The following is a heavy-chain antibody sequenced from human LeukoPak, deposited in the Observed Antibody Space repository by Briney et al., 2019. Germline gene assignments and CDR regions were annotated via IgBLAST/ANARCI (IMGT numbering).Heavy chain of an antibody. D-gene: IGHD3-10*01. Sequence: ASVKVSCKASGYTFTSYDINWLRQVTGQGLEWMGWMNPNSGNTGYAQKFQGRVTMTRNTSISTAYMVLSSLRSEDTAVYYCARGPSRDYGSGSSWFDPWGQGTLVTVSS. CDR3: ARGPSRDYGSGSSWFDP. V-gene: IGHV1-8*01. J-gene: IGHJ5*02. CDR1: GYTFTSYD. CDR2: MNPNSGNT.